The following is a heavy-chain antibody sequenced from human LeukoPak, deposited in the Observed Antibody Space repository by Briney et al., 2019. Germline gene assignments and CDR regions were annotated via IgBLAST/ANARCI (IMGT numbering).Heavy chain of an antibody. Sequence: SETLSLTCAVYGGSFSGYYWSWLRQPPGKGLEWIGEINHSGSTNYNPSLKSRVTISVDTSKNQFSLKLSSVTAADTAVYYCARGQARRKGYNWFDPWGKGTLVTVSS. CDR3: ARGQARRKGYNWFDP. CDR2: INHSGST. J-gene: IGHJ5*02. CDR1: GGSFSGYY. V-gene: IGHV4-34*01.